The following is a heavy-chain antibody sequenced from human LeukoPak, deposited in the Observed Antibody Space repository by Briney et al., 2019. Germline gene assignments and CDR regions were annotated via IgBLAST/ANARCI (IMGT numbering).Heavy chain of an antibody. D-gene: IGHD3-9*01. CDR2: ISSSGSNI. CDR3: ARTAFDWSRVGGNWFDP. Sequence: GGSLRLSCAASGFTFSSYSLNWVRQAPGKGLAWISYISSSGSNIDYADSVKGRFTISRDNGKNSLFLQMNSLRVEDTAVYYCARTAFDWSRVGGNWFDPWGQGTLVTVSS. J-gene: IGHJ5*02. V-gene: IGHV3-48*03. CDR1: GFTFSSYS.